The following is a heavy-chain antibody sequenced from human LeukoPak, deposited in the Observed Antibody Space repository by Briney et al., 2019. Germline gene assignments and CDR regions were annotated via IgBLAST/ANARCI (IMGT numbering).Heavy chain of an antibody. V-gene: IGHV1-8*03. CDR1: GYTFTSYD. D-gene: IGHD5-18*01. CDR3: ARVIRYSYGYWYFDL. CDR2: MNPNSGNT. J-gene: IGHJ2*01. Sequence: ASVKVSCKASGYTFTSYDINWVRQATGQGLEWMGWMNPNSGNTGYAQKFQDRVTITRNTSISTAYMELSSLRSEDTAVYYCARVIRYSYGYWYFDLWGRGTLVTVSS.